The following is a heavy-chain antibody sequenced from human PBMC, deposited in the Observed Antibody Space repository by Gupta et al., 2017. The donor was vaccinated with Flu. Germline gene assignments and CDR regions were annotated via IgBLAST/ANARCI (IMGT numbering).Heavy chain of an antibody. CDR2: SRNKPNRYST. J-gene: IGHJ3*01. CDR3: ARVGPPLSDSFDV. CDR1: GFTLSDHY. Sequence: EVQLVESGGGLVQPGGTLRLSCAASGFTLSDHYMDWVRQAPGKGLEWVGRSRNKPNRYSTEYAASVKGRFTISRDDSKNSLFLQMNSLKTEDTAVYYCARVGPPLSDSFDVWGQGTMVTVSS. V-gene: IGHV3-72*01. D-gene: IGHD2/OR15-2a*01.